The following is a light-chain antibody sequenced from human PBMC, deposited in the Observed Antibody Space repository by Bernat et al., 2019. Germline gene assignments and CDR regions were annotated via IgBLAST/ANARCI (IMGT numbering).Light chain of an antibody. CDR2: EVS. J-gene: IGLJ3*02. V-gene: IGLV2-23*02. CDR3: CSDEGYKWV. Sequence: QSALTQPASVSGSPGQSITISCTGTSSDIGSYNLVSWSQQHPGKGPKLMIYEVSKRPSGVSDRFSASKSGNTASLAISGLQAEDEADYYCCSDEGYKWVFGGGTKLTVV. CDR1: SSDIGSYNL.